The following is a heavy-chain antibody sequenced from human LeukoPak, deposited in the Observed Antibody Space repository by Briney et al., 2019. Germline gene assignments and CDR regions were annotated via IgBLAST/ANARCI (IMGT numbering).Heavy chain of an antibody. V-gene: IGHV3-23*01. J-gene: IGHJ4*02. CDR2: ISVAAGST. Sequence: GGSLRLSCAGSGFTFSIYAMTWVRQAPGKGLEWVSGISVAAGSTYYADSVKGRFTIFRDNSKNTLYLQMNSLRAEDTAVYYCAKVVVVPAATTKTYYFDFWGQGTLVTVSS. CDR1: GFTFSIYA. D-gene: IGHD2-2*01. CDR3: AKVVVVPAATTKTYYFDF.